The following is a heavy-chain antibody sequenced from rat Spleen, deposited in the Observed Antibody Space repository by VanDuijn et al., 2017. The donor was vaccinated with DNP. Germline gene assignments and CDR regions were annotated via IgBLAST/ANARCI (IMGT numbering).Heavy chain of an antibody. V-gene: IGHV5-31*01. J-gene: IGHJ1*01. CDR3: TRGTVPYWYFDF. CDR2: ITNTGGSI. CDR1: GFTFNNYW. Sequence: EVQLVESGGGLVQPGRSLKLSCVASGFTFNNYWMSWIRQAPGKGLEWVASITNTGGSIYYPDSVKGRFTISRDNAQNTLYLQMNSLRSEDTATYYCTRGTVPYWYFDFWGPGTMVTVSS. D-gene: IGHD3-3*01.